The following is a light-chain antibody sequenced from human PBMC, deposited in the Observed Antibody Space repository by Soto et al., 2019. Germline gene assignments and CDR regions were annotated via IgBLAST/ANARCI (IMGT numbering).Light chain of an antibody. V-gene: IGKV3D-15*01. CDR1: QSVSSN. CDR3: QQYNDWPRT. J-gene: IGKJ1*01. CDR2: GAS. Sequence: EIVMTQSPATLSVSPGERATLSCRASQSVSSNLAWYQQKPGQAPRLLIYGASTRATGIPARFGGSGSGTEFTLTISSLQSGDFSVYYCQQYNDWPRTFGQGTKVEIK.